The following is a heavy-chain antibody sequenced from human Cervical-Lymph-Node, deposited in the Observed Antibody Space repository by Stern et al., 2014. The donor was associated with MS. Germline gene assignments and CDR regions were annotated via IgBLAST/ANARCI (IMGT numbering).Heavy chain of an antibody. D-gene: IGHD3-3*01. CDR1: GDTFSRYP. CDR3: ARGGVPYDLWSGYFDF. CDR2: IVPRFGSA. Sequence: QVQLVQSGAEVKKPGSSVKVSCKSSGDTFSRYPISWVRQAPGQGLEWMGGIVPRFGSANYVRNAQGSVTITADESTTTAYMELSSLTSDDTAVYYCARGGVPYDLWSGYFDFWGQGTLVTVSS. J-gene: IGHJ5*01. V-gene: IGHV1-69*01.